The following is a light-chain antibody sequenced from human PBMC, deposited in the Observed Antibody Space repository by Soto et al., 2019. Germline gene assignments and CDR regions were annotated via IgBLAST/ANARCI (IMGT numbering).Light chain of an antibody. Sequence: DIQMSHSPSILAGSGGYRVTITCRASQTISSWLAWYQQKPGKAPKLLIYKASTLKSGVPSRFSGSGSGTEFTLTISSLQPDDFATYYCLQDYNYPRTFGQGTKVDI. CDR2: KAS. CDR3: LQDYNYPRT. V-gene: IGKV1-5*03. J-gene: IGKJ1*01. CDR1: QTISSW.